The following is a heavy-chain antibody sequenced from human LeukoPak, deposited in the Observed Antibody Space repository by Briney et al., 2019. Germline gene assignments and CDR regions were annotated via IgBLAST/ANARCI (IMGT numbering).Heavy chain of an antibody. CDR3: ASLHCSSTSCYNDWFDP. D-gene: IGHD2-2*02. Sequence: PSETLSLTCTVSGGSISSYYWSWIRQPAGKGLEWIGRIYTSGSTNYNPSLKSRDTMSVDTSKNQFSLKLSSVTAADTAVYYCASLHCSSTSCYNDWFDPWGQGALVTVSS. CDR2: IYTSGST. CDR1: GGSISSYY. J-gene: IGHJ5*02. V-gene: IGHV4-4*07.